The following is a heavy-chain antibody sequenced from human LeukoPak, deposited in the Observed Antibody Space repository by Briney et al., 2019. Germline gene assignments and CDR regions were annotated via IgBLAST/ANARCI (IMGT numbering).Heavy chain of an antibody. V-gene: IGHV1-2*02. CDR3: ARKGSWSGYGCDY. Sequence: ASVKVSFKASGYTFTGYYMHWVRQAPGQGLEWMGWINPNSGGTNYAQKFQGRVTMTRDTSISTAYMELSRLRSDDTAVYYCARKGSWSGYGCDYWGQGTLVTVSS. CDR2: INPNSGGT. CDR1: GYTFTGYY. D-gene: IGHD3-3*01. J-gene: IGHJ4*02.